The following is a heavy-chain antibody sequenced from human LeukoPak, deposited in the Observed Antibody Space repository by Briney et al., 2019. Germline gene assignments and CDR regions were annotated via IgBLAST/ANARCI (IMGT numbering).Heavy chain of an antibody. CDR2: IKEDGSEK. D-gene: IGHD5-18*01. V-gene: IGHV3-7*01. CDR1: GFSLSSYW. J-gene: IGHJ4*02. Sequence: GGSLRLSCVVSGFSLSSYWISWVRQAPGKGLEWVANIKEDGSEKYYVDPVKGRFTISRDNAKNSLYLEMNSLRAEDTAVYYCARDRGYGYDYWGQGTLVTVSS. CDR3: ARDRGYGYDY.